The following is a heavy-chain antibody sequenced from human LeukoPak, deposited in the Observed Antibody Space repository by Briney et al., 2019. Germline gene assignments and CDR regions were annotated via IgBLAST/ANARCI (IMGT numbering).Heavy chain of an antibody. CDR1: GFNFSSYA. D-gene: IGHD3-22*01. CDR3: AKESGSSGYYDP. CDR2: ISRSGGST. V-gene: IGHV3-23*01. Sequence: GGSLRLSCAASGFNFSSYAMSWVRQAPGKGLEWVSGISRSGGSTYYADSVKGRFTISRDNPKDTLYLQMNSLRVEDTAVYYCAKESGSSGYYDPWGQGTLVTVSS. J-gene: IGHJ5*02.